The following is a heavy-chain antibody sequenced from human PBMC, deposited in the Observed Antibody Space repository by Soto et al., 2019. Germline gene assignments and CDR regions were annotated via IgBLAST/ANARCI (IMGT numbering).Heavy chain of an antibody. Sequence: PSQTLSLTCVISGDSVSSNSAAWNWIRQSPSRGLEWLGRTYYRSKWYNEYAVSVKSRITINADTSRNQFSLQLNSVTPEDTAVYYCARVPLSVQSTFDIWGQGTMVTVSS. D-gene: IGHD1-26*01. J-gene: IGHJ3*02. V-gene: IGHV6-1*01. CDR1: GDSVSSNSAA. CDR3: ARVPLSVQSTFDI. CDR2: TYYRSKWYN.